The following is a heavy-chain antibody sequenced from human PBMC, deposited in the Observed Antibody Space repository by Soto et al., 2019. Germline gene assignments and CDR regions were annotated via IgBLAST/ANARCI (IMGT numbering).Heavy chain of an antibody. CDR3: ARFVRSCSATTCSTRADV. J-gene: IGHJ6*02. V-gene: IGHV4-61*01. Sequence: LSLTCTVSGGFVNSDTHSWSWIRQTPGKRLEWIGFIYSGGSTKNPSLRSRVTMSVDTSKNQFSLKLRSVIVADTAVYHCARFVRSCSATTCSTRADVWGQGITVTVSS. D-gene: IGHD2-2*01. CDR2: IYSGGST. CDR1: GGFVNSDTHS.